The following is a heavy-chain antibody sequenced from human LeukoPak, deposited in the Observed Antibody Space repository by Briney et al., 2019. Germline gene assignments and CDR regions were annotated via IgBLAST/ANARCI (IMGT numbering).Heavy chain of an antibody. J-gene: IGHJ5*02. D-gene: IGHD3-3*01. CDR1: GGSFSGYY. Sequence: SETLSLTCAVYGGSFSGYYWSWIRQPPGKGLEWIGEINHSGSTNYNPSLKSRVTISVDTSKNQFSLKLSSVTAADTAVYYRARLFTIFGVVLSKFDPWGQGTLVTVSS. CDR3: ARLFTIFGVVLSKFDP. V-gene: IGHV4-34*01. CDR2: INHSGST.